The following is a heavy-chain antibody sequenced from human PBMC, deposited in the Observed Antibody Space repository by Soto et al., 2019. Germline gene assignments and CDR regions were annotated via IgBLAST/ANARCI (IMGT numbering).Heavy chain of an antibody. CDR1: GYTFITYG. V-gene: IGHV1-18*01. CDR2: ISGQRGKS. Sequence: QVQLVKSGAEVRTPGASVKVSCKTPGYTFITYGISWVRQAPGQGLEWMGWISGQRGKSSFAEKFQGRITLTADTSTNTVYMEMRTLSSDDTAVYYCVRDAFPTITAAGVSPGDGWGHGTTVSVS. J-gene: IGHJ6*02. CDR3: VRDAFPTITAAGVSPGDG. D-gene: IGHD6-13*01.